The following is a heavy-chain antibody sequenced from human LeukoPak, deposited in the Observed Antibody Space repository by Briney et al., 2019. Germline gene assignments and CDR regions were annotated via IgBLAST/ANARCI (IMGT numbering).Heavy chain of an antibody. J-gene: IGHJ5*02. Sequence: RTSETLSLTCSVSGGSINSSTYYWGWIRQPPGKGLEWIGSIYYSGNIYYNPSLKSRITISVDTSKNQFSLKLNSVTAADTAVYYCARGTETTFEGGPCRRYNWFDPWGQGTLVTVSS. D-gene: IGHD4-17*01. CDR3: ARGTETTFEGGPCRRYNWFDP. CDR1: GGSINSSTYY. V-gene: IGHV4-39*01. CDR2: IYYSGNI.